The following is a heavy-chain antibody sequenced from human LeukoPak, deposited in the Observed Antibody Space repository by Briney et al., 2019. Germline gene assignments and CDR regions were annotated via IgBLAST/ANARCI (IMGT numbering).Heavy chain of an antibody. CDR2: IYPGDSDT. CDR3: ARSIAAAEDNWFDP. Sequence: GGSLRLSCAASGFTFSIYWMSWVRQAPGKGLEWVGIIYPGDSDTRYSPSFQGQVTISADKSISTAYLQWSSLKASDTAMYYCARSIAAAEDNWFDPWGQGTLVTVSS. CDR1: GFTFSIYW. J-gene: IGHJ5*02. V-gene: IGHV5-51*01. D-gene: IGHD6-13*01.